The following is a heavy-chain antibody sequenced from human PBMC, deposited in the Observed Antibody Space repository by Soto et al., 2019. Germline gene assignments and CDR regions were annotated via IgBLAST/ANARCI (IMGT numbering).Heavy chain of an antibody. V-gene: IGHV3-33*01. CDR3: ARDRPYRSSWSYYFDY. D-gene: IGHD6-13*01. CDR2: IWYDGSNK. CDR1: GFTFSSYG. J-gene: IGHJ4*02. Sequence: QVQLVESGGGVVQPGRSLRLSCAASGFTFSSYGMHWVRQAPGKGLEWVAVIWYDGSNKYYADSVKGRFTISRDNSKKMRYLQMNSLRAEDTAVYYCARDRPYRSSWSYYFDYWGQGTLVTVSS.